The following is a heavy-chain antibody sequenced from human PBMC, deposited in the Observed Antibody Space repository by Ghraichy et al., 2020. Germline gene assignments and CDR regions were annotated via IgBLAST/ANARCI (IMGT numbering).Heavy chain of an antibody. CDR1: GGSFSGYY. CDR2: INHSGST. D-gene: IGHD3-10*01. CDR3: ARGRYYYGSGSYYKGLYYFDY. Sequence: SETLSLTCAVYGGSFSGYYWSWIRQPPGKGLEWIGEINHSGSTNYNPSLKSRVTISVDTSKNQFSLKLSSVTAADTAVYYCARGRYYYGSGSYYKGLYYFDYWGQGTLVTVSS. V-gene: IGHV4-34*01. J-gene: IGHJ4*02.